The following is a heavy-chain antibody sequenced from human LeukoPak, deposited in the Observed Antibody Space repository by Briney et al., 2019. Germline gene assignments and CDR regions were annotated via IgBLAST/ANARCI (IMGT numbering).Heavy chain of an antibody. CDR2: INPNSGGT. CDR1: GYTFTGYY. V-gene: IGHV1-2*02. J-gene: IGHJ6*03. D-gene: IGHD3-16*02. CDR3: ARAGGDMITFGGVIVTPGGYYYYYMDV. Sequence: ASVKVSCKASGYTFTGYYMHWVRQAPGQGLEWMGWINPNSGGTNYAQKFQGRVTMTRDTSISTAYMELSRLRSDDTAVYYCARAGGDMITFGGVIVTPGGYYYYYMDVWGKGTTVTISS.